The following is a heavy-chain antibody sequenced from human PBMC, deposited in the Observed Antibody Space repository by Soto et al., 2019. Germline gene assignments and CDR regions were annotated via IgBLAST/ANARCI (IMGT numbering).Heavy chain of an antibody. Sequence: SETLSLSCTVSGGSISSGDYYWSWIRQPPGKGLEWIGYIYYSGSTYYNPSLKSRVTISVDTSKNQFSLKLTSVTAADTAVYYCARLNGYCISTNCHGYYGMDVWGQGTTVTVSS. CDR2: IYYSGST. CDR1: GGSISSGDYY. CDR3: ARLNGYCISTNCHGYYGMDV. V-gene: IGHV4-30-4*01. J-gene: IGHJ6*02. D-gene: IGHD2-2*03.